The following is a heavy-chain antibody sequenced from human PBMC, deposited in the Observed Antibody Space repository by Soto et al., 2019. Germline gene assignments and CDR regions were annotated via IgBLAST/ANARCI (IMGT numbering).Heavy chain of an antibody. CDR2: ISYDGTSK. Sequence: QVQLVESGGGVVQPGRSLRLSCAASGFTFSSYGMHWVRQAPGKGLEWVAVISYDGTSKYYADSVKGRFTISRDNSKNXXYLQMNSLRAEATAVYYCAKVGGSSWRPYHYGMDVWGQGATVTVSS. J-gene: IGHJ6*02. CDR1: GFTFSSYG. V-gene: IGHV3-30*18. CDR3: AKVGGSSWRPYHYGMDV. D-gene: IGHD6-13*01.